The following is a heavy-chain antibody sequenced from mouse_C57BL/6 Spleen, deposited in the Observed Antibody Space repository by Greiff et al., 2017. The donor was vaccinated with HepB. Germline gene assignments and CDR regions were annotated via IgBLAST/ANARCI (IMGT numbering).Heavy chain of an antibody. CDR2: IDPNSGGT. Sequence: QQSCKASGYTFTSYWMHWVKQRPGRGLEWIGRIDPNSGGTKYNEKFKSKATLTVDKPSSTAYMQLSSLTSEDSAVYYCARGDDGYSHWYFDVWGTGTTVTVSS. CDR1: GYTFTSYW. CDR3: ARGDDGYSHWYFDV. J-gene: IGHJ1*03. V-gene: IGHV1-72*01. D-gene: IGHD2-3*01.